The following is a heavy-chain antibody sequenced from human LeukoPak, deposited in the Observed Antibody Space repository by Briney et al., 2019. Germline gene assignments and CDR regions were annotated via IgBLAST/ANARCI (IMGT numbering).Heavy chain of an antibody. CDR1: GFTFTSSA. CDR2: IVVGSGNT. V-gene: IGHV1-58*02. Sequence: ASVKVSCKASGFTFTSSAMQWVRQARGQRREWIGWIVVGSGNTNYAQKFQERVTITRDMSTSTAYMELSSLRSEDTAVYYCAAVYYYDSSGYLGGGAFDIWGQGTMVTVSS. D-gene: IGHD3-22*01. CDR3: AAVYYYDSSGYLGGGAFDI. J-gene: IGHJ3*02.